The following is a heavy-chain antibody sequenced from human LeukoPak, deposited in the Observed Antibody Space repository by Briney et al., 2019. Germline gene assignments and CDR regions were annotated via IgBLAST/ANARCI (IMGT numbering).Heavy chain of an antibody. CDR1: GYTFINYG. CDR3: ARDRAVTAIFSDY. J-gene: IGHJ4*02. V-gene: IGHV1-18*01. D-gene: IGHD2-21*02. CDR2: ISGYNGNT. Sequence: ASVKVSCKASGYTFINYGITWVRQAPGQGLEWIGWISGYNGNTNYAQMLQGRVSMTTDTSTSTVYMELRSLRFDDTAVYYCARDRAVTAIFSDYWGQGTLVTVSS.